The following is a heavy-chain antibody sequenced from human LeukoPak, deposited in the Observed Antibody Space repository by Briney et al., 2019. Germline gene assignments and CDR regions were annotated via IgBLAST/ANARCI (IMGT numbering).Heavy chain of an antibody. V-gene: IGHV4-39*01. Sequence: PSETLSLTCTVSGASISSTSYYWSWIRQPAGKGLEWIGRIYYSGSTYYNPSLKSRVTISVDTSKNQFSLKLSSVTAADTAVYYCARSGYSKRGDYWGQGTLVTVSS. CDR1: GASISSTSYY. D-gene: IGHD3-3*01. J-gene: IGHJ4*02. CDR3: ARSGYSKRGDY. CDR2: IYYSGST.